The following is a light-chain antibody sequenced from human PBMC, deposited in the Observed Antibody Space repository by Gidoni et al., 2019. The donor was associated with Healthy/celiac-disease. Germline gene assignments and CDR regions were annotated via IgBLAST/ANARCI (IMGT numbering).Light chain of an antibody. J-gene: IGLJ1*01. CDR2: GNS. CDR3: QSYDSSLSGSYV. Sequence: QSVLTQPPSVSVAPGQRVTISCTGSSSNIGAGYDVHWYQQLPGTAPKLLIYGNSNRPSGVPDRFSGSKSGTSASLAITVLQAEDEADYYCQSYDSSLSGSYVFGTGTKVTVL. CDR1: SSNIGAGYD. V-gene: IGLV1-40*01.